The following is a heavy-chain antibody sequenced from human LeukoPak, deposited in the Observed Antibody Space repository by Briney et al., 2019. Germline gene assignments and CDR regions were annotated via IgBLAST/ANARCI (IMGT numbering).Heavy chain of an antibody. Sequence: GGSLRLPCAASGFTVSSNYMSWVRQAPGKGLEWVSAISGSGGITSYADSVKGRFTISRDNSKNTLYLQMNSLRAEDTAVYYCAKGDTTWELPHDYWGQGTLVTVSS. CDR1: GFTVSSNY. J-gene: IGHJ4*02. D-gene: IGHD1-26*01. CDR3: AKGDTTWELPHDY. CDR2: ISGSGGIT. V-gene: IGHV3-23*01.